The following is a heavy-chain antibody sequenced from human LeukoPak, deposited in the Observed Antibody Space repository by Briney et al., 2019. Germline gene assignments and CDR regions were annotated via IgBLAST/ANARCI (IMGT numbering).Heavy chain of an antibody. CDR3: TIPPDTAMVTFHYYYYYGMDV. Sequence: GGSLRLSCAASGFTFSGSAMHWVRQASGKGLEWVGRIRSKANSYATAYAASVKGRFTISRDDSKNTAYLQMNSLKTEDTAVYYCTIPPDTAMVTFHYYYYYGMDVWGQGTTVTVSS. CDR2: IRSKANSYAT. CDR1: GFTFSGSA. V-gene: IGHV3-73*01. J-gene: IGHJ6*02. D-gene: IGHD5-18*01.